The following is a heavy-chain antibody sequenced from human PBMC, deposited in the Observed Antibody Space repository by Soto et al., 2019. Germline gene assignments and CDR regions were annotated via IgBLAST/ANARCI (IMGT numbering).Heavy chain of an antibody. V-gene: IGHV1-69*12. D-gene: IGHD5-12*01. CDR3: ATEMATIRSTADAFDI. Sequence: QVQLVQSGAEVKKPGSSVKVSCKASGGTFSSYAISWVRQAPGQGLEWMGGIIPIFGTANYAQKFQGRVTITADESTSTAYMELSSLRSEDTAVYYCATEMATIRSTADAFDIWGQVTMVTVSS. CDR2: IIPIFGTA. J-gene: IGHJ3*02. CDR1: GGTFSSYA.